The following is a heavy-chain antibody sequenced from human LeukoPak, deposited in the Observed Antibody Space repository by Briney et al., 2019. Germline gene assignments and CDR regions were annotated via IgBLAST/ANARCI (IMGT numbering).Heavy chain of an antibody. Sequence: PGGSLRLSCAASGFTFSNYWMHWVRQAPGKGLVWVSRINSDGSSTTYAGSVKGRFTISRDNAKNTLYLQMNSLRAEDTAVYYCARARYSYSSGWYAWGQGTLVTVSS. CDR1: GFTFSNYW. CDR2: INSDGSST. V-gene: IGHV3-74*01. CDR3: ARARYSYSSGWYA. D-gene: IGHD6-19*01. J-gene: IGHJ4*02.